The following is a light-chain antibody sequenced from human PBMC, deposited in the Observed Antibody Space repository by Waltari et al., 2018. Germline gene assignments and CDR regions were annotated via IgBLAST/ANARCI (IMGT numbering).Light chain of an antibody. CDR1: SSNLGNNY. Sequence: QSVLTQPPSVSAAPAQRVTISFSGGSSNLGNNYVSWYRQFPGTAPKLLIYENTERPSGIPGRFSGSKSGTSATLDITGLQAGDEADYYCGTWDSSLSGAVFGGGTHLTVL. V-gene: IGLV1-51*02. CDR2: ENT. J-gene: IGLJ7*01. CDR3: GTWDSSLSGAV.